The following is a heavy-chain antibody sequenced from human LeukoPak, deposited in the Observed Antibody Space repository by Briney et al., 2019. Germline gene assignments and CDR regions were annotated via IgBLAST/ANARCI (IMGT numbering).Heavy chain of an antibody. V-gene: IGHV3-30-3*01. CDR3: ARWKYSNYIYYFDY. D-gene: IGHD4-11*01. J-gene: IGHJ4*02. CDR2: ISYDGSNK. Sequence: GRSLRLSCAASGFTFSSYAMHWVRQAPGKGLEWVAVISYDGSNKYYADSVKGRFTISRDNSKNTLYLQMNSLRAEDTAVYYCARWKYSNYIYYFDYWGQGTLVTVSS. CDR1: GFTFSSYA.